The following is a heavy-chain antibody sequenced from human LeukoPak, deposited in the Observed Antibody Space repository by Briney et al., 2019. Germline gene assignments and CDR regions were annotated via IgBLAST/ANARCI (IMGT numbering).Heavy chain of an antibody. V-gene: IGHV1-69*05. CDR3: TGVKKVNYDSSGPYGY. CDR1: GGTFSSYA. CDR2: IIPIFGTA. D-gene: IGHD3-22*01. Sequence: ASVKVSCKASGGTFSSYAISWVRQAPGQELEWMRRIIPIFGTANYAQKFQGRVTITTDESTSTAYMELSSLRSEDTAVYYCTGVKKVNYDSSGPYGYWGQGTLVTVSS. J-gene: IGHJ4*02.